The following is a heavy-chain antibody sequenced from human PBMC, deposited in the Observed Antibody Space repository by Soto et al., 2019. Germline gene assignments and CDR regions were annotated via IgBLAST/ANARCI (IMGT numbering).Heavy chain of an antibody. CDR3: AKGVVAATAYYYYGMDV. V-gene: IGHV3-23*01. CDR2: ISGSGGST. D-gene: IGHD2-15*01. Sequence: EVQLLESGGGLVQPGGSLRLSCAASGFTFSSYAMRWVRQAPGKGLEWVSAISGSGGSTYYADSVKGRFTISRDNSKNTRYLQRNSRRAEDTAVYYCAKGVVAATAYYYYGMDVWGQGTTVTVSS. J-gene: IGHJ6*02. CDR1: GFTFSSYA.